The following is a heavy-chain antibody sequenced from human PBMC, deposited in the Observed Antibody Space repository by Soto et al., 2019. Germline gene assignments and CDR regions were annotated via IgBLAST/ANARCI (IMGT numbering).Heavy chain of an antibody. J-gene: IGHJ6*02. Sequence: PSETLSLTCTVSGGSISSGGYYWSWIRQHPGKGLEWIGYIYYSGSTYYNTSLKSRVTISVDTSKKQFYLKLSSVTAADTAVFYCARGNYYDSSGYYYSYYYGMDVWGQGTTVTVSS. CDR2: IYYSGST. V-gene: IGHV4-31*03. D-gene: IGHD3-22*01. CDR3: ARGNYYDSSGYYYSYYYGMDV. CDR1: GGSISSGGYY.